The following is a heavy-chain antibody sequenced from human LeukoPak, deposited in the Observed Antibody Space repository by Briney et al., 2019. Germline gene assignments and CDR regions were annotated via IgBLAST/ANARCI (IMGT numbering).Heavy chain of an antibody. Sequence: PSETLSLTCIVSGGGPISSSNHYWGWIRQPPGKGLECIGSINYSGSTQYNPSLKSRVTLSVDTSKDQFSLKLSSVTAADTAVYYCARHSDGWYWGGSGMDVWGQGTTVIVSS. V-gene: IGHV4-39*01. J-gene: IGHJ6*02. CDR3: ARHSDGWYWGGSGMDV. D-gene: IGHD6-19*01. CDR2: INYSGST. CDR1: GGGPISSSNHY.